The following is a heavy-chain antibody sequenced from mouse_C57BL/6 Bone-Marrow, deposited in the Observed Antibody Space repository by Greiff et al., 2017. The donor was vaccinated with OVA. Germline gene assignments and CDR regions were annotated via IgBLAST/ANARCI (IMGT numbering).Heavy chain of an antibody. CDR1: GYTFTNYW. CDR3: ARSHSNDYFDY. Sequence: QVQLQQSGAELVRPGTSVKMSCKASGYTFTNYWIGWAQQRPGHGLEWIGDIYPGGGYTNYNEKFKGKATLTADKSSSTAYMQFSSLTSEDSAIYYCARSHSNDYFDYWGQGTTLTVSS. D-gene: IGHD2-5*01. V-gene: IGHV1-63*01. CDR2: IYPGGGYT. J-gene: IGHJ2*01.